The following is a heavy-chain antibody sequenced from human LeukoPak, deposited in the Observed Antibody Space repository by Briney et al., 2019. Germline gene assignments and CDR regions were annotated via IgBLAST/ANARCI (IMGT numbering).Heavy chain of an antibody. CDR1: GFTFSSYA. CDR3: ARGYGDSIHFDY. Sequence: PGGSLRLSCAASGFTFSSYAMSWVRQAPGKGLEWVSTIRDSGGATYYADSVKGRFTISRDNAKNSLYLQMNSLRAEDTAVYYCARGYGDSIHFDYWGQGTLVTVSS. V-gene: IGHV3-23*01. J-gene: IGHJ4*02. D-gene: IGHD4-17*01. CDR2: IRDSGGAT.